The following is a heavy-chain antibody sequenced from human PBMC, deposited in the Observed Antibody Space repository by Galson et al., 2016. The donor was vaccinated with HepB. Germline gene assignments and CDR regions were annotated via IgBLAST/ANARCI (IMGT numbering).Heavy chain of an antibody. Sequence: SLRLSCAASGFTFSSLSMNWVRQAPGKGLGWVSYIGGRSSPVSYADSVKGRFTVSRDNSQNTVFLQMNSLRVDDTAIYYCAREFKTGGLWGQGTVVTVSS. J-gene: IGHJ3*01. CDR3: AREFKTGGL. CDR2: IGGRSSPV. CDR1: GFTFSSLS. V-gene: IGHV3-48*01. D-gene: IGHD1-14*01.